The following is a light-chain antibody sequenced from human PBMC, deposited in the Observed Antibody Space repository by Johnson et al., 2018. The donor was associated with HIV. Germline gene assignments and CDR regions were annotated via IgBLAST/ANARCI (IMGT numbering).Light chain of an antibody. Sequence: QSVLTQPPSVSADPGQKVTISCSGSSSNIGNNYVSWYQQLPGTAPKLLIYDNNKRPSGIPDRFSGSKSGTSATLGITGLQTGDEADYYCGTWDSSLSADVFGTGTKVTVL. CDR2: DNN. CDR3: GTWDSSLSADV. V-gene: IGLV1-51*01. J-gene: IGLJ1*01. CDR1: SSNIGNNY.